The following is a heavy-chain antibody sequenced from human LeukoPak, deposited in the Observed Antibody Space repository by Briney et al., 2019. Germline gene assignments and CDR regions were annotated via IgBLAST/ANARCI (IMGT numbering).Heavy chain of an antibody. CDR1: GFTFSSYA. CDR2: ISGSGGSA. Sequence: AGRSLRLSCAASGFTFSSYAMSWVRQAPGKGLEWVSAISGSGGSAFYADSVKGRFTISRDNSKNTLYLQMNSLRAEDTAVYYCAKTTDCSGSSCYAAGGHWGQGTLVSVSS. CDR3: AKTTDCSGSSCYAAGGH. V-gene: IGHV3-23*01. J-gene: IGHJ4*02. D-gene: IGHD2-2*01.